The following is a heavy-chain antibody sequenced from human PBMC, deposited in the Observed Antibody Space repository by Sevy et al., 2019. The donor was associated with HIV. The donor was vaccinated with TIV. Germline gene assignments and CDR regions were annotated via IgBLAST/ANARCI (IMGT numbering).Heavy chain of an antibody. CDR3: ARDYYVSSGYKYYFDY. J-gene: IGHJ4*02. CDR1: GGSFSGYY. Sequence: SETLSLTCAVYGGSFSGYYWSWIRQPPGKGLEWIGEINHSGSTNYNPSLKSRVTISVDTSKNQFSLKRSSVTAADTAVYYCARDYYVSSGYKYYFDYWGQGTLVTVSS. CDR2: INHSGST. D-gene: IGHD3-22*01. V-gene: IGHV4-34*01.